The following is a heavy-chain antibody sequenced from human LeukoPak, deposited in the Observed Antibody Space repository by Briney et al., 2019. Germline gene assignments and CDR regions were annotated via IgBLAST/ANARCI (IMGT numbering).Heavy chain of an antibody. V-gene: IGHV3-48*03. J-gene: IGHJ3*02. CDR3: ARERDPPAIDI. CDR1: GFXFSSYE. Sequence: GGSLRLSCVVSGFXFSSYEMNWVRQAPGKGREWVSYISSSGSIMYYAESVKDRFTISRDNAKNSLYLQMNSLRPEDTAIYYCARERDPPAIDIWGQGTMVTVSS. CDR2: ISSSGSIM.